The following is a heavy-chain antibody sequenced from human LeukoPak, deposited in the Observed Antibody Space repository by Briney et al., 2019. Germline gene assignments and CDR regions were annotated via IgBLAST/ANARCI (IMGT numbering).Heavy chain of an antibody. D-gene: IGHD2-15*01. Sequence: GGSLRLSCAASGFTFSSYSMNWVRQAPGKGLEWVSYISSSSSTIYYADSVKGRFTISRDNAKNSLYLQMNSLRAEDTAVYYCAREEDIVVVVAAIVQAFDIWGQGTMVTVSS. CDR1: GFTFSSYS. CDR2: ISSSSSTI. V-gene: IGHV3-48*04. J-gene: IGHJ3*02. CDR3: AREEDIVVVVAAIVQAFDI.